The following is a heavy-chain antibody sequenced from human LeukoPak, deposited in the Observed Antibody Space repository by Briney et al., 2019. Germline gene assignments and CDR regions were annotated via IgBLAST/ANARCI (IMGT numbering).Heavy chain of an antibody. D-gene: IGHD3-9*01. CDR2: IYYSGST. Sequence: NPSETLSLTCTVSGGSISSGGYYWSWIRQHPGKGLEWIGYIYYSGSTYYNPSLKSRVTISVDTSKNQFSLKLSSVTAADTAVYYCARTHLDILTGYFTYFDYWGQGTLVTVSS. J-gene: IGHJ4*02. V-gene: IGHV4-31*03. CDR3: ARTHLDILTGYFTYFDY. CDR1: GGSISSGGYY.